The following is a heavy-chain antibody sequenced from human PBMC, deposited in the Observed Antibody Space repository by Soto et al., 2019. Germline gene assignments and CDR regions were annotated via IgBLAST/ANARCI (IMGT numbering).Heavy chain of an antibody. V-gene: IGHV3-23*01. Sequence: EVQLLESGGGLVQPGGSLRLSCAAAGFTFSNYALTWVRPSPGKGLEWVSTFSVSGGSTYYADSGRGRFTIARDNSKNTLFLQMNSLRVEDTAIYYCARDWTGDTCPCLDVWGQGTTVSVSS. CDR3: ARDWTGDTCPCLDV. D-gene: IGHD3-3*01. J-gene: IGHJ6*02. CDR2: FSVSGGST. CDR1: GFTFSNYA.